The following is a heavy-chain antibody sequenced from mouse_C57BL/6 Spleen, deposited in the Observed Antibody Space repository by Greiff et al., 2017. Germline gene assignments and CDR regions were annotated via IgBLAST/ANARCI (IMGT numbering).Heavy chain of an antibody. D-gene: IGHD2-4*01. CDR1: GYTFTSYW. Sequence: QVQLQQPGAELVKPGASVKLSCKASGYTFTSYWMHWVKQRPGQGLEWIGMIHPNSGSTNYNEKFKSKATLTVDKSSSTAYMQLSSLTSEDSAVYYCARGGDYDYYYYAMDDWGQGTSGTVCS. V-gene: IGHV1-64*01. J-gene: IGHJ4*01. CDR2: IHPNSGST. CDR3: ARGGDYDYYYYAMDD.